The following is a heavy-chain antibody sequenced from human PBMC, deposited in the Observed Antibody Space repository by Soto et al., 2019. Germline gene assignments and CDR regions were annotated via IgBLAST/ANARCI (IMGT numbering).Heavy chain of an antibody. D-gene: IGHD6-19*01. V-gene: IGHV3-23*01. CDR1: GFTFSSYA. CDR3: AKDRRTPSIAVAGTGY. CDR2: ISGSGGST. J-gene: IGHJ4*02. Sequence: EVQLLESGGGLVQPRGSLRLSCAASGFTFSSYAMSWVRQAPGKGLEWVSAISGSGGSTYYADSVKGRFTISRDNSKNTLYLQMNCLRAEDTAVYYCAKDRRTPSIAVAGTGYWGQGTLVTVSS.